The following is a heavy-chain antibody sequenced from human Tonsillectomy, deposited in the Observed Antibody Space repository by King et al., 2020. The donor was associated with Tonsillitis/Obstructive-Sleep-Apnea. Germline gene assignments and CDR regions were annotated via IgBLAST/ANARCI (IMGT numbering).Heavy chain of an antibody. J-gene: IGHJ6*03. CDR3: AKGASSSTYYYYYYMDV. D-gene: IGHD6-6*01. CDR1: GFTFDDYA. Sequence: VQLVESGGGLVQPGRSLRLSCAASGFTFDDYAMQWVRQAPGKGLEWVSGISWNSGSIGYADSVKGRFTISRDNAKNSLYLQMNSLRAEDTALYYCAKGASSSTYYYYYYMDVWGKGTTVTVSS. CDR2: ISWNSGSI. V-gene: IGHV3-9*01.